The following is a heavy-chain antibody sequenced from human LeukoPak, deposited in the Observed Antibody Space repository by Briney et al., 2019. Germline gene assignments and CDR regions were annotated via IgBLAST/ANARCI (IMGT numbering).Heavy chain of an antibody. CDR2: ISSSGTTI. D-gene: IGHD2-2*02. CDR1: GFTFSNYE. J-gene: IGHJ4*02. Sequence: GGSLRLSCAASGFTFSNYEMNWVRQAPGKGLEWASYISSSGTTIYYADSVKGRFTISRDNAKNSLSLQMNSLKVEDTAVYYCARDHNGPYTFDYWGQGTLVTVSS. V-gene: IGHV3-48*03. CDR3: ARDHNGPYTFDY.